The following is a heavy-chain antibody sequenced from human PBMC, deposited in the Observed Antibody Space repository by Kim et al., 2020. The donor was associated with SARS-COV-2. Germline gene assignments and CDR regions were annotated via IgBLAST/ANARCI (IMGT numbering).Heavy chain of an antibody. CDR2: IYPGDSDI. D-gene: IGHD4-17*01. J-gene: IGHJ3*02. V-gene: IGHV5-51*01. Sequence: GESLKISCKGFGFSFTNYWIGWVRQMPGKGLEWMGIIYPGDSDIRYSPSFQGQVTISADKSIRTAYLQWSSLKASDTAMYYCARALRPVRSHDAFDIWGQGTMVTVSS. CDR1: GFSFTNYW. CDR3: ARALRPVRSHDAFDI.